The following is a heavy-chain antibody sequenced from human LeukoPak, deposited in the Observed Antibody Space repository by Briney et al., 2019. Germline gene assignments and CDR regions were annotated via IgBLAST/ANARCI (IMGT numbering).Heavy chain of an antibody. CDR1: GFTFSSYG. Sequence: GTLRLSCAASGFTFSSYGMNWVRQAPGKGLEWVSGLSGSGGRTDHADSVKGRFTISRDNSKNTLYLQMNSLRAEDTAVYYCARDRGEYYYDSSGYLDYWGQGTLVTVSS. D-gene: IGHD3-22*01. CDR2: LSGSGGRT. CDR3: ARDRGEYYYDSSGYLDY. J-gene: IGHJ4*02. V-gene: IGHV3-23*01.